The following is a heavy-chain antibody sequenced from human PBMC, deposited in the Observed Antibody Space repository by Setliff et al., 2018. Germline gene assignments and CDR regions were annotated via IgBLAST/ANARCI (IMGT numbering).Heavy chain of an antibody. D-gene: IGHD2-21*02. CDR3: ARDLGHGGDSDY. V-gene: IGHV4-38-2*02. Sequence: PSETLSLTCTVSGYSVSSGYIWGWSRQPPGKGLEWVGNIGHTGSINYNPSLKSRLTISRDTSKNQLSLKLNSVTATDTAVYYCARDLGHGGDSDYWGQGILVTVSS. CDR2: IGHTGSI. J-gene: IGHJ4*02. CDR1: GYSVSSGYI.